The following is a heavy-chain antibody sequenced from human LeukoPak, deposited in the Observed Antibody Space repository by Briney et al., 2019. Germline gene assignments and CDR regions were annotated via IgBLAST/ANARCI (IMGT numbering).Heavy chain of an antibody. J-gene: IGHJ4*02. Sequence: PGRSLRLSCAASGFTFSSYGMHWVRQAPGKGLEWVAVIWYDGSNKYYADSEKGRFTISRDNSKNTLYLQMNSLRAEDTAVYYCAKATERGTAMALGVDYWGQGTLVTVSS. D-gene: IGHD5-18*01. CDR3: AKATERGTAMALGVDY. V-gene: IGHV3-33*06. CDR1: GFTFSSYG. CDR2: IWYDGSNK.